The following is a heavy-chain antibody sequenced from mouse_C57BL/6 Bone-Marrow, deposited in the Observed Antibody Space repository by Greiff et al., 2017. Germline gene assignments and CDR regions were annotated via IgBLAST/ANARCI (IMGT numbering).Heavy chain of an antibody. Sequence: VQLVESGPGLVQPSQSLSITCTVSGFSLTSYGVHWVRQSPGKGLEWLGVIWSGGSTDYNAAFISRLSISKDNSKSQVFFKMNSLQADDTAIYYCSLLRGFAYWGQGTLVTVSA. CDR3: SLLRGFAY. D-gene: IGHD1-2*01. V-gene: IGHV2-2*01. CDR1: GFSLTSYG. CDR2: IWSGGST. J-gene: IGHJ3*01.